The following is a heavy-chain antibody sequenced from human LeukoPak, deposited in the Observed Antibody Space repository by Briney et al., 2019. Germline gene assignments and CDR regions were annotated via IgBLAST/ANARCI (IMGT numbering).Heavy chain of an antibody. J-gene: IGHJ4*02. CDR2: IKQDGSEK. Sequence: GRSLRLSCAASGFTFSSYGMHWVRQAPGKGLEWVANIKQDGSEKQYVDSVKGRFAISRDNAENSLYLQMNSLKAEDTAVYYCGRFTRSGDSVYWGQGTLVTVSS. CDR1: GFTFSSYG. D-gene: IGHD7-27*01. CDR3: GRFTRSGDSVY. V-gene: IGHV3-7*04.